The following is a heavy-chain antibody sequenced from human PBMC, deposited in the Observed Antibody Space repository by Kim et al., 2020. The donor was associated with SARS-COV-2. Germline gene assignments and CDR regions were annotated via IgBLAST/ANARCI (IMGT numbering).Heavy chain of an antibody. Sequence: SETLSLTCTVSGGSVSSGSYYWSWIRQPPGKGLEWIGYIYYSGSTNYNPSLKIRVTISVDTSKNQFSLKLSSVTAADTAVYYCARVVAVHQYGMDVWGQGTTVTVSS. CDR3: ARVVAVHQYGMDV. V-gene: IGHV4-61*01. D-gene: IGHD2-15*01. CDR2: IYYSGST. J-gene: IGHJ6*02. CDR1: GGSVSSGSYY.